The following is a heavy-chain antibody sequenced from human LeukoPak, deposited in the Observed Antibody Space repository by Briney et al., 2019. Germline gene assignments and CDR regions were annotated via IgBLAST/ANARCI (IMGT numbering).Heavy chain of an antibody. D-gene: IGHD6-13*01. CDR2: IGDVGGST. CDR1: GFTFSNAW. V-gene: IGHV3-23*01. Sequence: QPGGSLRLSCAASGFTFSNAWMSWVRQAPGKGLEWVSAIGDVGGSTFYADSVKGRFTISRDNAKNSLYLQMNSLRAEDTAVYYCARGLSGYSSSWLFDPWGQGTLVTVSS. CDR3: ARGLSGYSSSWLFDP. J-gene: IGHJ5*02.